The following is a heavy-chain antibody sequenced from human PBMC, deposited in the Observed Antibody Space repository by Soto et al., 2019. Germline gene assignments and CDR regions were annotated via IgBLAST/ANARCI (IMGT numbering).Heavy chain of an antibody. Sequence: QVQLVQSGAEVKKPGASVKVSCKASGYTFTSYGISWVRQAPGQGLEWMGWISAYNGNTNYAQKLQGRVTMTTDTTTSIAYLGLRSLRSDDKAVYYCARDQYYYDSSGYYWYCDLVGRGTLDTVSS. CDR1: GYTFTSYG. J-gene: IGHJ2*01. CDR3: ARDQYYYDSSGYYWYCDL. D-gene: IGHD3-22*01. V-gene: IGHV1-18*01. CDR2: ISAYNGNT.